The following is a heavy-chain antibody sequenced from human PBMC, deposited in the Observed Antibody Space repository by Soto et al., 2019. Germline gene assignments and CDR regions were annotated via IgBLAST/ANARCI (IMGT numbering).Heavy chain of an antibody. J-gene: IGHJ6*02. CDR3: ARSQGSSTSLEIYYYYYYGMDV. CDR2: IIPISDTT. CDR1: GGTFSSYA. V-gene: IGHV1-69*01. D-gene: IGHD2-2*01. Sequence: QVQLVQSGAEVKKPGSSVKVSCKASGGTFSSYAISWVRQAPGQGLEWMGGIIPISDTTNYAQKFQGRVTITGDESTGTAYMELSSLRSEDTAVYYCARSQGSSTSLEIYYYYYYGMDVWGQGTTVTVSS.